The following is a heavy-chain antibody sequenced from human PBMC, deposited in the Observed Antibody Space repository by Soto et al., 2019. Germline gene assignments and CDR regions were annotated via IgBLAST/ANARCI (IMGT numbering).Heavy chain of an antibody. CDR3: ARRVVVAATPATFDI. V-gene: IGHV4-39*01. CDR1: GGSISSSSYY. J-gene: IGHJ3*02. Sequence: PSETLSLTCTVSGGSISSSSYYWGWIRQPPGEGLEWIGSIYYSGSTYYNPSLKSRVTISVDTSKNQFSLKLSSVTAADTAVYYCARRVVVAATPATFDIWGQGTMVTVSS. CDR2: IYYSGST. D-gene: IGHD2-15*01.